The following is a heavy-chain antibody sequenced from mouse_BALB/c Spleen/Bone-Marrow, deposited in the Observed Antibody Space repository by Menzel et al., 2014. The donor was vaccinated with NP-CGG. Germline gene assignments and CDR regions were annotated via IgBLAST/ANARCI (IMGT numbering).Heavy chain of an antibody. J-gene: IGHJ3*01. D-gene: IGHD2-13*01. CDR3: TREGDSPFAY. Sequence: QVHVKQSGAELVKPGASVKLSCKAPGYTFTSYYMYWVKQRPGQGLEWIGEINPSNGGTNFNEKFKSKATLTVDKSSSTAYMQLSSLTSEDSAVYYCTREGDSPFAYWGQGTLVTVSA. CDR1: GYTFTSYY. CDR2: INPSNGGT. V-gene: IGHV1S81*02.